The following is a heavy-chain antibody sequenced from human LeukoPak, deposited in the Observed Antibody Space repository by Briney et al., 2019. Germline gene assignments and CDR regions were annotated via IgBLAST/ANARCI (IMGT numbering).Heavy chain of an antibody. CDR3: ARWTAMALFAAFDI. D-gene: IGHD5-18*01. V-gene: IGHV1-8*01. CDR1: GYTFTSYD. CDR2: MNPNSGNT. Sequence: ASVKVSCKASGYTFTSYDINWVRQATGQGLEWVGWMNPNSGNTDYAQKFQGRVTMTTDTYTSTAYMELRSLRSDDTAVYYCARWTAMALFAAFDIWGQGTVVTVSS. J-gene: IGHJ3*02.